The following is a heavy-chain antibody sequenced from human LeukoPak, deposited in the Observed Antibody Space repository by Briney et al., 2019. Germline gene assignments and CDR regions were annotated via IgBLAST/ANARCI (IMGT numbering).Heavy chain of an antibody. D-gene: IGHD2-2*01. Sequence: PGGSLRLSCAASGFTFCSDAMSWVPETPGKGREWGSAIRHRGGSTYYTDSVKGRFTFSRDNSKNTLYPQMNRLRAEDTAVYYCAKDRQLLIRGGFDIWGQGTMVTVSS. CDR2: IRHRGGST. CDR1: GFTFCSDA. V-gene: IGHV3-23*01. CDR3: AKDRQLLIRGGFDI. J-gene: IGHJ3*02.